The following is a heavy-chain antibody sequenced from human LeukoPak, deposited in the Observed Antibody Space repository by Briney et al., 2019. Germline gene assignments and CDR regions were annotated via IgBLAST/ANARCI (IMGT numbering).Heavy chain of an antibody. J-gene: IGHJ6*02. CDR1: GGSIRTDGSY. D-gene: IGHD1-14*01. V-gene: IGHV4-39*02. CDR3: ARLFNRAWEYRYGMDV. CDR2: IYIDGIT. Sequence: SETLSLTCTVPGGSIRTDGSYWVWLPQPPGMGLVGNGSIYIDGITHYNPSLQSRVTISIDTSKNHFSLKLSSVTAADTAVFYCARLFNRAWEYRYGMDVWGQGTAVTVSS.